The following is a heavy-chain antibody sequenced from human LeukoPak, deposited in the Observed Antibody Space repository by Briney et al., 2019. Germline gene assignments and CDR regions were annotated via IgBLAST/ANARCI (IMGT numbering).Heavy chain of an antibody. CDR3: ARGGGMGHYYYYMDV. CDR2: IYYSGST. CDR1: GGSMNSYY. V-gene: IGHV4-59*01. J-gene: IGHJ6*03. Sequence: PSETLSLTCTVSGGSMNSYYWSWIRQPPGKGLEWIGYIYYSGSTNYSPSLKSRVTISVDTSKNQFSLKLSSVTAADTAVYYCARGGGMGHYYYYMDVWGKGTTVTISS. D-gene: IGHD5-24*01.